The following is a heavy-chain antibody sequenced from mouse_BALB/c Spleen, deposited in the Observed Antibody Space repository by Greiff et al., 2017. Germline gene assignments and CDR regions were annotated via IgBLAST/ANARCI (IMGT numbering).Heavy chain of an antibody. CDR2: IWGDGST. J-gene: IGHJ2*01. D-gene: IGHD2-3*01. CDR1: GFSLTGYG. CDR3: AREEDDGYFYFDY. Sequence: VQVVESGPGLVAPSQSLSITCTVSGFSLTGYGVNWVRQPPGKGLEWLGMIWGDGSTDYNSALKSRLSISKDNSKSQVFLKMNSLQTDDTARYYCAREEDDGYFYFDYWGQGTTLTVSS. V-gene: IGHV2-6-7*01.